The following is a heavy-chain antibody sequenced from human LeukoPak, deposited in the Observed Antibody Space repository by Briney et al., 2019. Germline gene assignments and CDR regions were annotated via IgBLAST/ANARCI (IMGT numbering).Heavy chain of an antibody. Sequence: ASVKVSCKASGYTFTGYYMHWVRQAPGQGLEWMGWINPNSGGTNYAQKFQGRVTMTRDTSISTAYMELSRLRSDDTAVYYCARPGYCSSTSCYSLDPWGQGTLVTVSP. D-gene: IGHD2-2*01. CDR3: ARPGYCSSTSCYSLDP. J-gene: IGHJ5*02. CDR2: INPNSGGT. CDR1: GYTFTGYY. V-gene: IGHV1-2*02.